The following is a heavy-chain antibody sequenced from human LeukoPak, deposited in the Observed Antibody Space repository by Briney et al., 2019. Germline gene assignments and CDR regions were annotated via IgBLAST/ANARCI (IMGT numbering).Heavy chain of an antibody. CDR2: FIPIYGAL. CDR3: TRAFYAYGRIGNFDY. V-gene: IGHV1-69*13. Sequence: GASVKVSCKASGGSFNVYAFSSVRQAPGQGLEWMGDFIPIYGALNYSQKVQGRVAIPAELSSDTTFMGLRNLTFEDTAVYYCTRAFYAYGRIGNFDYWGQASLVTVSS. CDR1: GGSFNVYA. D-gene: IGHD3-10*02. J-gene: IGHJ4*02.